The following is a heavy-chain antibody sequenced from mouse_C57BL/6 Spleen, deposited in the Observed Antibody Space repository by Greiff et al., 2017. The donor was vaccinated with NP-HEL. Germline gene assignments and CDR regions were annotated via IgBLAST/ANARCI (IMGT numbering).Heavy chain of an antibody. Sequence: EVQLQQSGPELVKPGASVKISCKASGYTFTDYYMNWVTQSHGTSLEWIGDINPNNGGTSYNQTFKGKATLTVDKSSSTAYMELRSLTSEDSAFYYCASPDYGSSRAWFAYGGQGTLVTVSA. CDR3: ASPDYGSSRAWFAY. V-gene: IGHV1-26*01. CDR2: INPNNGGT. CDR1: GYTFTDYY. J-gene: IGHJ3*01. D-gene: IGHD1-1*01.